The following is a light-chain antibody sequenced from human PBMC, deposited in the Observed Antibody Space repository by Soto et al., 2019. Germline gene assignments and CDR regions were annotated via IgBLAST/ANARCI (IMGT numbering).Light chain of an antibody. V-gene: IGKV3-20*01. CDR3: QQYGSSSWT. J-gene: IGKJ1*01. CDR2: GAS. CDR1: QSVSSNY. Sequence: EIVLTQSPGTLSLSPGERATLSCRASQSVSSNYLAWYQQKPGQAPRLLIYGASSRATGIPDRFSGSGSGTDFTLTISRLEPEDFAVYYCQQYGSSSWTSGQGTKVDIK.